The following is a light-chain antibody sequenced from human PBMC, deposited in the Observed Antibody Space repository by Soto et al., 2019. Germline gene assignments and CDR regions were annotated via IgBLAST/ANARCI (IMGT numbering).Light chain of an antibody. Sequence: DILMTQSPSSLSASVGDRVTITCRASQRISSYLNWYQQKPGKAPKRLIYAASSLQSGVPSRFSGSGSGTEFTLTISSLQPEDFATYYCLQHNSYPWTFGQGTKVDIK. V-gene: IGKV1-17*01. CDR2: AAS. J-gene: IGKJ1*01. CDR3: LQHNSYPWT. CDR1: QRISSY.